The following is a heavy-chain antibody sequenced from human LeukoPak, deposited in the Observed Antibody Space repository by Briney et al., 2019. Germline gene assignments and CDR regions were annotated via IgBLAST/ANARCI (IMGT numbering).Heavy chain of an antibody. CDR2: ISWNSGSI. D-gene: IGHD4-23*01. V-gene: IGHV3-9*01. CDR3: ARDRGGNPHDAFDI. J-gene: IGHJ3*02. CDR1: GFTFDDYA. Sequence: PGGSLRLSCAASGFTFDDYAMHWVRQAPGKGLEWVSGISWNSGSIGYADSVKGRFTISRDNAKNSLNLQMNSLRAEDTAVYYCARDRGGNPHDAFDIWGQGTMVTVSS.